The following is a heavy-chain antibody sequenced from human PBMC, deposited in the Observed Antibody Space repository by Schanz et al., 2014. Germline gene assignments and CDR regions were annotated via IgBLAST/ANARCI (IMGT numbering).Heavy chain of an antibody. CDR2: VSRSTPDI. CDR3: ARGRVLES. Sequence: EVQLVESGGGLVQPGGSLRLSCATSGLTFTSAWMNWVRQAPGKGLEWVSYVSRSTPDIYYADSVKGRFTISRDNAKNSLFLQMNSLRPEDTAVYYCARGRVLESWGQGTLVTVSS. V-gene: IGHV3-48*04. J-gene: IGHJ5*02. CDR1: GLTFTSAW. D-gene: IGHD1-1*01.